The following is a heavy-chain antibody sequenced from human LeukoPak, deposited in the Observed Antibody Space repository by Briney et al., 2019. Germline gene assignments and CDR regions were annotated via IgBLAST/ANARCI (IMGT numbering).Heavy chain of an antibody. Sequence: GASVKVSCKASGYTFTGYYMHWVRQAPGQGLEWMGWINPNRGGTNYAQKFQGRVSMTRDTSISTAYMELSRLRSDDTAVYYCARPGLYYFELDYWGQGTLVTVSS. J-gene: IGHJ4*02. CDR2: INPNRGGT. CDR1: GYTFTGYY. V-gene: IGHV1-2*02. CDR3: ARPGLYYFELDY. D-gene: IGHD3-22*01.